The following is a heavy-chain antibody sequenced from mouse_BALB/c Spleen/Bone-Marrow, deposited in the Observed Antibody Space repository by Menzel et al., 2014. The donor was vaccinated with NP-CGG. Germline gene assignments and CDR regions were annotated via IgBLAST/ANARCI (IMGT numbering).Heavy chain of an antibody. J-gene: IGHJ2*01. Sequence: EVQRVESGGGLVQPGGSLKLSCAASGFTFSSYGMSWVRQTPDKRLELVATINNNDGNTCYPDSVKGRFTISRDNAKNTLYLQMSSLKSEDTAMYYCARDNYGSRFDYWGRGTTLTVSS. CDR3: ARDNYGSRFDY. CDR1: GFTFSSYG. CDR2: INNNDGNT. D-gene: IGHD1-1*01. V-gene: IGHV5-6-3*01.